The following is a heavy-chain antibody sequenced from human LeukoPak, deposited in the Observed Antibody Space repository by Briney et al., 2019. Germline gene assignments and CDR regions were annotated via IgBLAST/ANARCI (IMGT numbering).Heavy chain of an antibody. J-gene: IGHJ4*02. CDR3: TTGGAEVVAATGAGY. Sequence: SGGSLRLSCAASGFTFSNAWMSWVRQAPVKGLEWVGRIKSKTDGGTTDYAAPVKGRFTISRDDSKNTLYLQMNSLKTEDTAMYYCTTGGAEVVAATGAGYWGQGTLVTVSS. CDR2: IKSKTDGGTT. CDR1: GFTFSNAW. D-gene: IGHD2-15*01. V-gene: IGHV3-15*01.